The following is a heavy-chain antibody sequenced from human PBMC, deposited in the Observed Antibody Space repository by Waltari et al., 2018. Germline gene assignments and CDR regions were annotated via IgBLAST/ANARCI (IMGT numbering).Heavy chain of an antibody. Sequence: QVQLVESGGGVVQPGGSLRLSCAASGFTFSSYGMHWVRQTPGKGLGWVAIISHDGSNKKYADSVSGRFTISRDNSKNTVYLEMNSLRAEDTAVFYCAKAVDVMGYHFDYWGQGTLVTVSS. CDR2: ISHDGSNK. J-gene: IGHJ4*02. D-gene: IGHD2-8*01. CDR1: GFTFSSYG. CDR3: AKAVDVMGYHFDY. V-gene: IGHV3-30*18.